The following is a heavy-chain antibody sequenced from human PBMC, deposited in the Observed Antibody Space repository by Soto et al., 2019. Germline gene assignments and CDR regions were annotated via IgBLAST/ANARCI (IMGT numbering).Heavy chain of an antibody. CDR1: GGSISNAAYS. D-gene: IGHD2-15*01. CDR3: ARERGGYGLFDS. Sequence: SETLSLTCTVSGGSISNAAYSWSWIRQPPGKGLEWIGYIYPSGMPFYNPSLRSRVTISIDRSNDQFSLNLKSVTAADTAVYYCARERGGYGLFDSWGQGTLVTGSS. J-gene: IGHJ4*02. V-gene: IGHV4-30-2*01. CDR2: IYPSGMP.